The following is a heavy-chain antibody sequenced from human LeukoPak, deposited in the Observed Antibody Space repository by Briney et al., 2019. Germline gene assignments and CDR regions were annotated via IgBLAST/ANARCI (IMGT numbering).Heavy chain of an antibody. CDR3: ARYSDTGYSSSWYSTPFDY. CDR1: GFTFRSYS. Sequence: PGGSLRLSCAASGFTFRSYSMKWVRQAPGKGLEWVSSISGSSSYIYYADSVKGRFTISRDNAKNLLYLQMNSLRAEDTTVYYCARYSDTGYSSSWYSTPFDYWGQGTLVTVSS. V-gene: IGHV3-21*06. CDR2: ISGSSSYI. J-gene: IGHJ4*02. D-gene: IGHD6-13*01.